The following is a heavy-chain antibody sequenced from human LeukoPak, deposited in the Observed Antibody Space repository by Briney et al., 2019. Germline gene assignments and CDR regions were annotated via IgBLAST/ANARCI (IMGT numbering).Heavy chain of an antibody. CDR3: AKEGYYYGSGSRAKFDY. CDR2: IWYDGSNK. J-gene: IGHJ4*02. D-gene: IGHD3-10*01. CDR1: GFTFSSYG. Sequence: GGSLRLSCAASGFTFSSYGMHWVRQAPGKGLEWVAVIWYDGSNKYYADSVKGRFTISRDNSKNTLYLLMNSLRAEDTAVYYGAKEGYYYGSGSRAKFDYWGQGTLVTVSS. V-gene: IGHV3-33*06.